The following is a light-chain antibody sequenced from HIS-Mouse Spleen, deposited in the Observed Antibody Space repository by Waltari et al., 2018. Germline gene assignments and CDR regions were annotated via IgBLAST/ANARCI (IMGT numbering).Light chain of an antibody. J-gene: IGLJ3*02. CDR3: CSYAGSSTWV. Sequence: QSALTQPASVSGSPGQSITISCTGTSSDVGSDNLVSWYQQHPGKAPKLMIYEGSKRPSGVSNRFPGSKTGNTASLTISGLQAEDEADYYCCSYAGSSTWVFGGGTKLTVL. V-gene: IGLV2-23*01. CDR2: EGS. CDR1: SSDVGSDNL.